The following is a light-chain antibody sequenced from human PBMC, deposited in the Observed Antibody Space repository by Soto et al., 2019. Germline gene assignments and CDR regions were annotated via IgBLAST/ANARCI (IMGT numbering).Light chain of an antibody. CDR3: QQYNNWPRT. CDR2: GAS. Sequence: IVFPHSPATLSLSPGDLATLSCMASQSVSSYLAWYQQKPGQAPRLLIYGASTRATGIPARFSGSGSGTEFTLTINSLQSEDFAVYYCQQYNNWPRTFGQGSKVDIK. V-gene: IGKV3-15*01. J-gene: IGKJ1*01. CDR1: QSVSSY.